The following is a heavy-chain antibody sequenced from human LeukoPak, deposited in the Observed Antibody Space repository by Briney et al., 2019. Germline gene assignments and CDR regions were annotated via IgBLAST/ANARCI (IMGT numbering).Heavy chain of an antibody. V-gene: IGHV3-20*04. Sequence: GGSLRLPCAASGFTFDEYGMSWVRQAPGKGLEWVSGINWNGGSTGYVDSVKGRFTISRDNAKNSLYLQMNSLRAEDTALYYCARTVRSSGWYGDYWGQGTLVTVSS. CDR2: INWNGGST. D-gene: IGHD6-19*01. CDR3: ARTVRSSGWYGDY. CDR1: GFTFDEYG. J-gene: IGHJ4*02.